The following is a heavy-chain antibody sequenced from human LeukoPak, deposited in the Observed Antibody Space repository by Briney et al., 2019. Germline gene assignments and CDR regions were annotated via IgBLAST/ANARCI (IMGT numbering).Heavy chain of an antibody. D-gene: IGHD1-14*01. V-gene: IGHV4-39*01. CDR3: ARHYKGYFQH. J-gene: IGHJ1*01. CDR1: GGSISSSSYY. CDR2: IYYSGST. Sequence: SETLSLTCTVSGGSISSSSYYWGWLRQPPGKGLEWIGSIYYSGSTYYNPSLKSRVTISVDTSKNQFSLKLSSVTAADPAVYYCARHYKGYFQHWGQGTLVTVSS.